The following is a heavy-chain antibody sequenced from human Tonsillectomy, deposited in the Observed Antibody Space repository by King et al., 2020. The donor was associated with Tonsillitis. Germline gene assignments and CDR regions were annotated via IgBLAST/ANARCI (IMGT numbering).Heavy chain of an antibody. D-gene: IGHD3-22*01. V-gene: IGHV3-30*02. CDR3: AKEGENDSSGAFDY. CDR1: GFTCSTYG. J-gene: IGHJ4*02. Sequence: VQLVESGGGVVQPGGPLRLSCAASGFTCSTYGMHWVRQAPGKGLEWVAFIRYDGSNTYYADSVKGRFTISRDNSKNTLFLQMNSLRAEDTAVYYCAKEGENDSSGAFDYWGQGTLVTVSS. CDR2: IRYDGSNT.